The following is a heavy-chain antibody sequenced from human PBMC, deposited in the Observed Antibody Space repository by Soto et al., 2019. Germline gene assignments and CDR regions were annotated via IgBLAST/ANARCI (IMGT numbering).Heavy chain of an antibody. CDR2: IYSDGTT. Sequence: SETLSLTCIVSGGSISGYYWSWIRQPAGKELEWIGRIYSDGTTNYNPSLKGRGTMSVDTSKKQISLKLTPVTAADTAMYYCARDRGYRSGSFGSWGQGVLVTVSS. J-gene: IGHJ5*02. D-gene: IGHD5-18*01. CDR3: ARDRGYRSGSFGS. V-gene: IGHV4-4*07. CDR1: GGSISGYY.